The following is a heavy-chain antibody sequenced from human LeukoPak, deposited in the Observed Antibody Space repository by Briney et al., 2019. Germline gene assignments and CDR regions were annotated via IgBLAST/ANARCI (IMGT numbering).Heavy chain of an antibody. J-gene: IGHJ4*02. V-gene: IGHV3-20*01. CDR3: ARRCSSTSCFDY. CDR1: GFTFDDYG. Sequence: PGGSLRLSCAASGFTFDDYGMSWVRQAPGKGLEWVSGINWNGGSTGYADSVKGRFTISRDNAKNSLYLQMNSLRAEDTALYHCARRCSSTSCFDYWGQGTLVTVSS. D-gene: IGHD2-2*01. CDR2: INWNGGST.